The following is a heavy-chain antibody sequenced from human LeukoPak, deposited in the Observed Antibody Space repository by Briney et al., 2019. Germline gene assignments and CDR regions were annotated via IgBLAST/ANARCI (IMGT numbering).Heavy chain of an antibody. CDR1: GFTFSSSW. D-gene: IGHD2-2*01. V-gene: IGHV3-52*01. CDR3: ARDLPLSADIVVVPAAPFDY. J-gene: IGHJ4*02. CDR2: IKCDGSEK. Sequence: GGSLRLSCAASGFTFSSSWMHWVCQAPEKGLEWVADIKCDGSEKYYVDSVKGRFTISRDNAKNSLYLQMNSLRAEDTAVYYCARDLPLSADIVVVPAAPFDYWGQGTLVTVSS.